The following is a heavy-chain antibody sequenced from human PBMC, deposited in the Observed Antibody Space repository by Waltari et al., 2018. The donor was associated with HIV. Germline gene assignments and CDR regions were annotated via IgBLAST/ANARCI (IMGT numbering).Heavy chain of an antibody. CDR3: ARVAYYYDSSGYFRGYYFDY. CDR1: GGSISSYY. D-gene: IGHD3-22*01. V-gene: IGHV4-59*01. Sequence: QVQLQESGPGLVKPSETLSLTCTVSGGSISSYYWSWIRQPPGKGLEWIGYIYYSGSTNYNPSLKSRVTISVDTSKNQFSLKLSSVTAADTAVYYCARVAYYYDSSGYFRGYYFDYWGQGTLVTVSS. J-gene: IGHJ4*02. CDR2: IYYSGST.